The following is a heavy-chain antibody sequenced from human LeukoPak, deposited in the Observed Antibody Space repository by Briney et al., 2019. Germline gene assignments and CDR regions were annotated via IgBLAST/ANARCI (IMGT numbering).Heavy chain of an antibody. J-gene: IGHJ4*02. CDR1: GGTFSSYA. CDR2: IIPIFGTA. V-gene: IGHV1-69*05. D-gene: IGHD6-13*01. Sequence: SVKVSCKASGGTFSSYAISWVRQAPGQGLEGMGRIIPIFGTANYAQKFQGRVTITTDESTSTAYMELSSLRSEDTAVYYCIAAAGTWYYFDYWGQGTLVTVSS. CDR3: IAAAGTWYYFDY.